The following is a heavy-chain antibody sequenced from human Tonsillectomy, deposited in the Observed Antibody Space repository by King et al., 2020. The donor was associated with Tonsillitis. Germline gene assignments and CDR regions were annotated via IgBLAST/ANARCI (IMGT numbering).Heavy chain of an antibody. J-gene: IGHJ3*02. Sequence: VQLQQWGAGLLKPSETLSLSCAVYGESFSGYYWSWIRQSLGKGLEWIGSINHRGSTNYNPSLKSRVAISVDRSKNQFSLKMTSVTAADTTVYYCARDWFCSGGNWRVGIGFDIWGPGKMVTVSS. V-gene: IGHV4-34*01. D-gene: IGHD2-15*01. CDR2: INHRGST. CDR3: ARDWFCSGGNWRVGIGFDI. CDR1: GESFSGYY.